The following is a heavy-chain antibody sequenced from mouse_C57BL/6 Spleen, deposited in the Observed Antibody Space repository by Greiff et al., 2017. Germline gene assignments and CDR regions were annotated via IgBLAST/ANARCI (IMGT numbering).Heavy chain of an antibody. CDR1: GYTFTDYY. V-gene: IGHV1-26*01. CDR3: AREDYYGLFAY. D-gene: IGHD1-1*01. CDR2: INPNNGGT. Sequence: EVQLQQSGPELVKPGASVKISCKASGYTFTDYYMNWVKQSHGKSLEWIGDINPNNGGTSYNQKFKGKATLTVDKSSSTAYMELRSLTSEDSAVYYCAREDYYGLFAYWGQGTLVTVSA. J-gene: IGHJ3*01.